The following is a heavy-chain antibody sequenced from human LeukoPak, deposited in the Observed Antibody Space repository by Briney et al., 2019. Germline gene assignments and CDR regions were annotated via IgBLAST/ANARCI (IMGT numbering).Heavy chain of an antibody. D-gene: IGHD3-3*01. J-gene: IGHJ4*02. CDR1: GYTLTGYY. V-gene: IGHV1-2*02. CDR2: INPNSGGT. CDR3: ARVSRFLEWLPLGDY. Sequence: ASVKVSCKASGYTLTGYYMHWVRQAPGQGLEWMGWINPNSGGTNYAQKFQGRVTMTRDTSISTAYMELSRLRSDDTAVYYCARVSRFLEWLPLGDYWGQGTLVTVSS.